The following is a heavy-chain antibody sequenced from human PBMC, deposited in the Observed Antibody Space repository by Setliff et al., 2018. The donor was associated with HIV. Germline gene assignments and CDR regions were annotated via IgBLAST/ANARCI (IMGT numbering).Heavy chain of an antibody. CDR3: VRGVNVVVVPAAPYFDC. Sequence: ASVKVSCKAAGYTFSSHVMHWVRQAPGQRLEWMGWINPDNGDRKYSQKLQGRVTINRDTSASTVYMELGSLSSEDTAVYYCVRGVNVVVVPAAPYFDCWGQGTLVTVSS. CDR1: GYTFSSHV. D-gene: IGHD2-2*01. J-gene: IGHJ4*02. V-gene: IGHV1-3*01. CDR2: INPDNGDR.